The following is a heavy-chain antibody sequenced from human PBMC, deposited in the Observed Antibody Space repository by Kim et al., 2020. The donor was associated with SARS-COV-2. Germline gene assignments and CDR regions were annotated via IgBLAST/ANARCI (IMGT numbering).Heavy chain of an antibody. CDR1: GGSISSYY. CDR3: ARVQYSSSWYGEFDY. CDR2: IYYSGST. D-gene: IGHD6-13*01. V-gene: IGHV4-59*01. Sequence: SETLSLTCTVSGGSISSYYWSWIRQPPGKGLEWIGYIYYSGSTNYNPSLKSRVTISVDTSKNQFSLKLSSVTAADTAVYYCARVQYSSSWYGEFDYWGQGTLVTVS. J-gene: IGHJ4*02.